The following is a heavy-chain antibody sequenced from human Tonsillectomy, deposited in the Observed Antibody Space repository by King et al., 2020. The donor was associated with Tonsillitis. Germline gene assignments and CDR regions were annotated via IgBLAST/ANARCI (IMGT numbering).Heavy chain of an antibody. J-gene: IGHJ4*02. D-gene: IGHD6-19*01. CDR3: ARPSGISGWYYFDY. CDR2: IYYSGST. Sequence: QLQESGPGLVKPSETLSLTCTVSGGSISSSSYYWGWIRQPPGKGLEWIGSIYYSGSTYYNPSLKSRVTISVDTSKNQFSLKLSSVTAADTAVYYCARPSGISGWYYFDYWGQGTLVSVSS. V-gene: IGHV4-39*01. CDR1: GGSISSSSYY.